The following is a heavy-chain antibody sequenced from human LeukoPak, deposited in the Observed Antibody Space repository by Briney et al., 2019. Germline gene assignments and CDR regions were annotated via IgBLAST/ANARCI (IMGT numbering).Heavy chain of an antibody. J-gene: IGHJ5*02. CDR1: GYTLTELS. CDR3: ATDLHGYFDWSPQGNWFDP. D-gene: IGHD3-9*01. V-gene: IGHV1-24*01. Sequence: GASVKVSCKVSGYTLTELSMHWVRQAPGKGREWMGGFDPEDGETIYAQKFQGRVTMTEDTSTDTAYMELSSLRSEDTAVYYCATDLHGYFDWSPQGNWFDPWGQGTLVTVSS. CDR2: FDPEDGET.